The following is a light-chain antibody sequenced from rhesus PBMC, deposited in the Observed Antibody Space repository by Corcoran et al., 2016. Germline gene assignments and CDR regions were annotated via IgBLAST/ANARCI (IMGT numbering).Light chain of an antibody. CDR1: QGISIW. J-gene: IGKJ1*01. V-gene: IGKV1-21*01. Sequence: DIQMTQSPSSLSASVGDRVTITCRASQGISIWLAWYQQKPGKAPKLLIFKASTLQPGVPSRFSGSGSVTEFTLTITSLQPEYFATYYCQQHDSAPRTFGQGTKVEIK. CDR2: KAS. CDR3: QQHDSAPRT.